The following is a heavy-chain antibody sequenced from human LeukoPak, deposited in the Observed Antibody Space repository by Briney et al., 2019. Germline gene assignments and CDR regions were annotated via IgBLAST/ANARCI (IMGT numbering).Heavy chain of an antibody. CDR2: INPSGGST. CDR3: ARGGLVGYYDSSGFDY. Sequence: GASVKVSCKASGYTLTSYYMHWVRQAPGQGLEWMGIINPSGGSTSYAQKFQGRVTMTRDTSTSTVYMELSSLRSEDTAVYYCARGGLVGYYDSSGFDYWGQGTLVTVSS. J-gene: IGHJ4*02. V-gene: IGHV1-46*01. CDR1: GYTLTSYY. D-gene: IGHD3-22*01.